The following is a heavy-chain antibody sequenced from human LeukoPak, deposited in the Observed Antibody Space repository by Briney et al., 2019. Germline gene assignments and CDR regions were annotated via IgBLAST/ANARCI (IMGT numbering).Heavy chain of an antibody. CDR2: TYYRSKWYN. CDR1: GDSVSSNSAA. CDR3: ARDRGRDDYTKGVFDP. J-gene: IGHJ5*02. Sequence: SQTLSLTCAISGDSVSSNSAAWNWIRQSPSRGLEWLGRTYYRSKWYNDYAVSVKSRITINPDTSKNQFSLQLNSVTPEDTAVYYCARDRGRDDYTKGVFDPWGQGTLVTVSS. V-gene: IGHV6-1*01. D-gene: IGHD5-24*01.